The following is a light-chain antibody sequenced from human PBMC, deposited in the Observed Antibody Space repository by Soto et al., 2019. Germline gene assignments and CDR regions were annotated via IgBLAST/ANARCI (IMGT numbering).Light chain of an antibody. Sequence: DIVMTQSPDSLAVSLGERATINCKSSQSVLYSSNNKNYLAWYQQKPGQPPKLLIYWASTRESGVPDRFSGSRSGTDITLTISSMQAEDEAVYYCHQYYSVPLTFGGGTKVEIK. CDR1: QSVLYSSNNKNY. CDR2: WAS. V-gene: IGKV4-1*01. CDR3: HQYYSVPLT. J-gene: IGKJ4*01.